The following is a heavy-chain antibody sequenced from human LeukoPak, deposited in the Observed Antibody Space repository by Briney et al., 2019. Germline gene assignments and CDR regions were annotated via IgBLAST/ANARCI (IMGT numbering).Heavy chain of an antibody. Sequence: GGSLRLSCAASGFTFSSYWMSWVRQAPGKGLEWVANIKQDGSEKYYVDSVKGRFTISRDNAKNSLYLQMNSLRAEDTAVYYCARVGSSGYHDYFDYWGQGTLVTVSS. D-gene: IGHD3-22*01. J-gene: IGHJ4*02. CDR3: ARVGSSGYHDYFDY. CDR1: GFTFSSYW. V-gene: IGHV3-7*01. CDR2: IKQDGSEK.